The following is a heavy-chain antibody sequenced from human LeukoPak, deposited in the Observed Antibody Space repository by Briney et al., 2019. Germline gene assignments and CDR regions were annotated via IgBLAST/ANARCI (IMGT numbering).Heavy chain of an antibody. Sequence: GGSLRLSCAASGFTFSSYAMHWVRQAPGKGLEWVAVISYDGSNKYYADSVKGRFTISRDNSKNTLYLQMNSLRAEDTAVYYCARAGRDDYSNYLFDYWGQGTLVTVSS. CDR3: ARAGRDDYSNYLFDY. CDR1: GFTFSSYA. D-gene: IGHD4-11*01. J-gene: IGHJ4*02. V-gene: IGHV3-30-3*01. CDR2: ISYDGSNK.